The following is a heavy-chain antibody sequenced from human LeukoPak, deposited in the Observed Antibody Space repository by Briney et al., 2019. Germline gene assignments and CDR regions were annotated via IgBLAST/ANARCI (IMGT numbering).Heavy chain of an antibody. V-gene: IGHV1-69*01. CDR2: IIPIFGTA. CDR1: GGTFSSYA. J-gene: IGHJ6*03. Sequence: SVKVSCKASGGTFSSYAISWVRQAPGQGLEWMGGIIPIFGTANYAQKFQGRVTITADESTSTAYMELSSLRSEDTAVYYCATENYDFWSGYGTYYMDVWGKGTTVTVSS. D-gene: IGHD3-3*01. CDR3: ATENYDFWSGYGTYYMDV.